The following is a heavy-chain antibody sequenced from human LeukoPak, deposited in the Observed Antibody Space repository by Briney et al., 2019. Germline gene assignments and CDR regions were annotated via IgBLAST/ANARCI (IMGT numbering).Heavy chain of an antibody. V-gene: IGHV3-23*01. Sequence: PGRSLRLSCAASGFTFSGYAMSWVRQAPGKGLEWVSAISGSGGNTYYADSVKGRFTISRDNAKNTVDLQMNGLRAEDSTVYYCAIVSEYWGQGTLVTVSS. CDR3: AIVSEY. CDR1: GFTFSGYA. J-gene: IGHJ4*02. D-gene: IGHD2-21*01. CDR2: ISGSGGNT.